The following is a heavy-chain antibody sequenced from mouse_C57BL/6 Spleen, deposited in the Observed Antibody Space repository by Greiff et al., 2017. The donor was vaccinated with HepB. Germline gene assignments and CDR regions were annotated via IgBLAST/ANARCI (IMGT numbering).Heavy chain of an antibody. CDR2: INPNNGGT. CDR3: ARVTGTWGAWFAY. D-gene: IGHD4-1*01. CDR1: GYTFTDYN. J-gene: IGHJ3*01. V-gene: IGHV1-22*01. Sequence: EVQLQQSGPELVKPGASVKMSCKASGYTFTDYNMHWVKQSHGKSLEWIGYINPNNGGTSYNQKFKGKATLTVNKSSSTAYMELRSLTSEDSAVYYCARVTGTWGAWFAYWGQGTLVTVSA.